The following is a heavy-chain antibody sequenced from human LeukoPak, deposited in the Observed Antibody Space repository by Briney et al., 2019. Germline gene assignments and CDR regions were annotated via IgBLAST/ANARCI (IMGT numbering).Heavy chain of an antibody. D-gene: IGHD1-26*01. CDR1: GFTFSSHW. V-gene: IGHV3-7*03. CDR2: IREDGSEK. CDR3: ARGLGGATTPYYYYYGMDV. Sequence: GGSLRLSCAASGFTFSSHWMSWVRQVAGKGLEWVANIREDGSEKYYVDSVKGRFTISRDNAKNSLFLQMNSLRAEDTAVYYCARGLGGATTPYYYYYGMDVWGQGTTVTVSS. J-gene: IGHJ6*02.